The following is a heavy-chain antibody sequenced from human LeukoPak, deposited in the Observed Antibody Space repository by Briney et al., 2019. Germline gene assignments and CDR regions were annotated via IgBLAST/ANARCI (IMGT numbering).Heavy chain of an antibody. V-gene: IGHV3-7*04. D-gene: IGHD3-22*01. CDR3: ARVPSPDCYDSSGSPPYYFDY. J-gene: IGHJ4*02. Sequence: GGSLRLSCAASGFTFTSYSMDWVRQAPGKGLEWVANIKQDGSEKYYVDSVKGRFTISRDNAKNSLYLQMNSLRAEDTAVYYCARVPSPDCYDSSGSPPYYFDYWGQGTLVTVSS. CDR2: IKQDGSEK. CDR1: GFTFTSYS.